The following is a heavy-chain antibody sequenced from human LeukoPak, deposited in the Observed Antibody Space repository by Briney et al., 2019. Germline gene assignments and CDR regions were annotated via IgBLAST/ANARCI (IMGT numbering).Heavy chain of an antibody. CDR1: GYKFTNYW. CDR3: ARHRRNPYYFDY. Sequence: GESLKISCKGSGYKFTNYWIVWVRQMPGKGLEWMGIIYPDDSNTRYSPSFQGQVTISADKSISTAYLQWSSLKASDTAMYYCARHRRNPYYFDYWGQGTLVTVSS. V-gene: IGHV5-51*01. CDR2: IYPDDSNT. J-gene: IGHJ4*02.